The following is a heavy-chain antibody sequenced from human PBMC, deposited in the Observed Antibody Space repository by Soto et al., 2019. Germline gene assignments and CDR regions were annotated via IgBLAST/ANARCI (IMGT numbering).Heavy chain of an antibody. CDR3: ASLRRDGGDAFDL. CDR1: GGSFGSSA. V-gene: IGHV1-69*01. CDR2: IIPVFAKA. J-gene: IGHJ3*01. Sequence: QVQLVQSGADVKKPGSSVKVSCKTSGGSFGSSAISWVRQAPAQGLEWMGAIIPVFAKANYGQNCQGRLAITADELTGTVFMELSSLRSEDAAVYFCASLRRDGGDAFDLWGLGTFVTVSS. D-gene: IGHD3-16*01.